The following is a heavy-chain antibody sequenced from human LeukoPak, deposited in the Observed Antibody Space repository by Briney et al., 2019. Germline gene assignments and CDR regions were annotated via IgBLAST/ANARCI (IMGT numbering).Heavy chain of an antibody. J-gene: IGHJ4*02. CDR1: GYTFTSYG. V-gene: IGHV1-8*02. D-gene: IGHD3-9*01. Sequence: ASVKVSCKASGYTFTSYGISWVRQAPGQGLEWMVWMNPNSGNTGYAQKFQGRVTMTRNTSISTAYMELSSLRSEDTAVYYCARGGVRYFDWLLDYWGQGTLVTVSS. CDR3: ARGGVRYFDWLLDY. CDR2: MNPNSGNT.